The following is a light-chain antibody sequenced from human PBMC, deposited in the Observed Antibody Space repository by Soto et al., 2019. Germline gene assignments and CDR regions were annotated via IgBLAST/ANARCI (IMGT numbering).Light chain of an antibody. V-gene: IGKV4-1*01. CDR2: WAS. CDR3: QHYNSYSEA. Sequence: DMLITNSPDSLAASLGARAILNCKAIHRVLDNSDNRNYLAWYQQKSGQPPRLIMYWASSRNSGVPDRFSGSGSGTDFILTISSLQPDDFATYYCQHYNSYSEAFGQGTKVDI. J-gene: IGKJ1*01. CDR1: HRVLDNSDNRNY.